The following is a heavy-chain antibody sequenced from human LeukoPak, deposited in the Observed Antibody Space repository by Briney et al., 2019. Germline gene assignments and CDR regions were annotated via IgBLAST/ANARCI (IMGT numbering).Heavy chain of an antibody. D-gene: IGHD1-14*01. CDR2: ISSSSSYI. V-gene: IGHV3-21*01. Sequence: GGSLRLSCAASGFTFSSSWMTWVRQAPGKGLEWVSSISSSSSYIYYADSVKGRFTISRDNAKNSLYLQMNSLRAEDTAVYYCAREDSESFDYWGQGTLVTVSS. CDR1: GFTFSSSW. CDR3: AREDSESFDY. J-gene: IGHJ4*02.